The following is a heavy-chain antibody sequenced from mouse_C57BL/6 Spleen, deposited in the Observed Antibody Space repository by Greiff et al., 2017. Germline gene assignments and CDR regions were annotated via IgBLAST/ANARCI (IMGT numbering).Heavy chain of an antibody. D-gene: IGHD1-1*01. V-gene: IGHV1-42*01. CDR3: ARWTVGYFDV. J-gene: IGHJ1*03. CDR1: GYSFTGYY. Sequence: VQLQQSGPELVKPGASVKISCKASGYSFTGYYMNWVKQSPEKSLEWIGEINPSTGGTTYNQKFKAKATLTVDKSSSTAYMQLKSLTSEDSAVYYCARWTVGYFDVWGTGTTVTVSS. CDR2: INPSTGGT.